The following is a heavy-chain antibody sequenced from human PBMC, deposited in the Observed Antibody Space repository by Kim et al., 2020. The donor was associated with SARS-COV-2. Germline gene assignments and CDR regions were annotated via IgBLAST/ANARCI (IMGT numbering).Heavy chain of an antibody. CDR1: GFTFSSYG. D-gene: IGHD3-22*01. Sequence: GGSLRLSCAASGFTFSSYGMHWVRQAPGKGLEWVAVIWFDGSNKYYADSVKGRFTISRDNSKNTLYLQMNSLRAEDTAVYYCARDRGHVVLINNFNYWGQGTLVTVSS. CDR3: ARDRGHVVLINNFNY. V-gene: IGHV3-33*01. J-gene: IGHJ4*02. CDR2: IWFDGSNK.